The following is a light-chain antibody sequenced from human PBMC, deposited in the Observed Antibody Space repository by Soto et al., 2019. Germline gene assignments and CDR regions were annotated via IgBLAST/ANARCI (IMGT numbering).Light chain of an antibody. Sequence: QSVLTQPPSASGTPGQRVTISCSGSSSNIGSNYVYWYQQLPGTAPKLLIYRNNQRPSGVPDRFSGSKSGTSASLAISGLRSADDSDYYCAAWDDSLSGVVFGGGTNLTVL. CDR2: RNN. CDR1: SSNIGSNY. J-gene: IGLJ2*01. CDR3: AAWDDSLSGVV. V-gene: IGLV1-47*01.